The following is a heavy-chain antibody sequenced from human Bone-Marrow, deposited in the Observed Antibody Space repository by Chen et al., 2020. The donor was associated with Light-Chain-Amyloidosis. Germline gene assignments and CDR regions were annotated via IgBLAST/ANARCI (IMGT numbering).Heavy chain of an antibody. CDR2: ISGSGGST. V-gene: IGHV3-23*04. CDR3: TNAKMAGAVAGGFDY. J-gene: IGHJ4*02. CDR1: GFTFSSYA. Sequence: ELQLVESGGGLVQPGGSLRISCAASGFTFSSYAMSWVRQARGKGLGWVSAISGSGGSTYYAGSVKGRFTISRDNSKNTLYLQMNSLRAEDTAVCYCTNAKMAGAVAGGFDYWGQGTLVTVSS. D-gene: IGHD6-19*01.